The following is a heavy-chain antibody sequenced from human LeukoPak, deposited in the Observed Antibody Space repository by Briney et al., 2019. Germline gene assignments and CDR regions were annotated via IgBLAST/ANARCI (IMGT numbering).Heavy chain of an antibody. CDR1: GFTFDDYA. V-gene: IGHV3-43*02. CDR2: ISGDGDIT. CDR3: AKGFSTSWYKWFDP. Sequence: GASLKISCAASGFTFDDYAMHWVRQPPGKGLEWVSLISGDGDITYYADSVKGRFTTSRDSSKNSLYLQMNSLRTEDTALYYCAKGFSTSWYKWFDPWGQGTLVTVSS. J-gene: IGHJ5*02. D-gene: IGHD2-2*01.